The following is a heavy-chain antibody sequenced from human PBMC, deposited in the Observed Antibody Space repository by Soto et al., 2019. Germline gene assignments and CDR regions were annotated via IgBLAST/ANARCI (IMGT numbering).Heavy chain of an antibody. J-gene: IGHJ4*02. CDR1: GFTVSSNY. D-gene: IGHD6-13*01. Sequence: TGGSLRLSCAASGFTVSSNYMSWVRQAPGKGLEWVSVIYSGGSTYYADSVKGRFTISRDNSKNTLYLQMNSLRAEDTAVYYCARNPPLEAIAAAGTEGVYWGQGTLVTVSS. CDR2: IYSGGST. CDR3: ARNPPLEAIAAAGTEGVY. V-gene: IGHV3-66*01.